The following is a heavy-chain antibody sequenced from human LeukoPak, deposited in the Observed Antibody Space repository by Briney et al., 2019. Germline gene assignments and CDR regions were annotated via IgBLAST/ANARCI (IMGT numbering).Heavy chain of an antibody. V-gene: IGHV1-8*02. J-gene: IGHJ6*03. CDR1: AYTFTSYG. CDR3: ARGLWDYYYYYMDV. Sequence: ASVKVSCKASAYTFTSYGINWVRQATGQGLEWMGWMNPNSGNTGYAQKFQGRVTMTRNTSISTAYMELSSLRSEDTAVYYCARGLWDYYYYYMDVWGKGTTVTISS. CDR2: MNPNSGNT. D-gene: IGHD3-16*01.